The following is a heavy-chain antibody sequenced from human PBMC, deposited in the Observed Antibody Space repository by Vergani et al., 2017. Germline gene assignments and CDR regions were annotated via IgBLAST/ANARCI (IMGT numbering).Heavy chain of an antibody. Sequence: QVQLVESGGGVVQPGRSLRLSCAASGFTFSSYAMHWVRQAPGKGLEWVAVMSYDGSTKHYADSVKGRFTISRDNSKNTLYLQMNSLRAEDTAVYYCARVSIAAAGLHYYYYGMDVWGQGTTVTVSS. CDR3: ARVSIAAAGLHYYYYGMDV. CDR2: MSYDGSTK. V-gene: IGHV3-30-3*01. CDR1: GFTFSSYA. D-gene: IGHD6-13*01. J-gene: IGHJ6*02.